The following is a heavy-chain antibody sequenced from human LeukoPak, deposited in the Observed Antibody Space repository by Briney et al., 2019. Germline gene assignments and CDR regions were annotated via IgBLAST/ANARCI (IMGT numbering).Heavy chain of an antibody. Sequence: SGPTLVKPTQTLTLTCTFSGFSLTTSGEGVGWIRQPPGKALEWLTLIYWDDDKRYSPSLKSRLTITKDTSKNQVVLTMTNMDPVDTATYYCAHSSYYYDSSGYFYWGQGTLVTVSS. CDR2: IYWDDDK. V-gene: IGHV2-5*02. CDR3: AHSSYYYDSSGYFY. CDR1: GFSLTTSGEG. D-gene: IGHD3-22*01. J-gene: IGHJ4*02.